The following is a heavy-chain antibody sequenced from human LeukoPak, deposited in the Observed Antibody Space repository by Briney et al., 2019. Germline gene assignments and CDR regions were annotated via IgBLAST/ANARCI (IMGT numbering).Heavy chain of an antibody. V-gene: IGHV3-23*01. CDR2: ISGSGGST. CDR3: AKEDRSGSSGYNDY. Sequence: GGSLRLSCAASGFTFSSYAMSRVRQAPGKGLEWVSSISGSGGSTYHADSVKGRFTISRDNSKNTLYLQMNSLKAEDTAVYYCAKEDRSGSSGYNDYWGQGTLVTVSS. J-gene: IGHJ4*02. D-gene: IGHD3-22*01. CDR1: GFTFSSYA.